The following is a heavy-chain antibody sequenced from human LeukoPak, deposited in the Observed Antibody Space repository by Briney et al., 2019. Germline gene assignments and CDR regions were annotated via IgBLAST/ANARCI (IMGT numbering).Heavy chain of an antibody. J-gene: IGHJ4*02. CDR2: IYPSGST. CDR1: VGSLIMYY. Sequence: AATLSLTYNFSVGSLIMYYWSWIRQPAGKGLEWIGRIYPSGSTNYNPSLKSRVTISVDKSKNQFPLKLRSVTAADTAVYYCARDQTGFDYWGQGTLVTVSS. CDR3: ARDQTGFDY. D-gene: IGHD3-9*01. V-gene: IGHV4-4*07.